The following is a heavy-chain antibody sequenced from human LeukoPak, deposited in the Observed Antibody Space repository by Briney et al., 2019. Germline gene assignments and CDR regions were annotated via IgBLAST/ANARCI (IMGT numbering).Heavy chain of an antibody. CDR3: AKALSYSYGLEVTFDY. J-gene: IGHJ4*02. CDR1: GFTFSSYG. CDR2: IRYDGSNK. D-gene: IGHD5-18*01. V-gene: IGHV3-30*02. Sequence: PGGSLRLSCAASGFTFSSYGMPWVRQAPGKGLEWVAFIRYDGSNKYYADSVKGRFTISRDNSKNTLYLQMNSLRAEDTAVYYCAKALSYSYGLEVTFDYWGQGTLVTVSS.